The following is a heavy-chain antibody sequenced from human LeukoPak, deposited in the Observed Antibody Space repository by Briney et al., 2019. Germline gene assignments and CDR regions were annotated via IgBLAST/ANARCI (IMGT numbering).Heavy chain of an antibody. D-gene: IGHD6-13*01. CDR1: GGSISSYY. CDR3: ARLVGSSWVDY. J-gene: IGHJ4*02. CDR2: IYSSGST. V-gene: IGHV4-59*08. Sequence: PSKTLSLTCTVSGGSISSYYWSWIRQPPGKGLEWIGYIYSSGSTNYNPSLKSRVTISVDTSKNQFSLKLSSVTAADTAVYYCARLVGSSWVDYWGQGTLVTVSS.